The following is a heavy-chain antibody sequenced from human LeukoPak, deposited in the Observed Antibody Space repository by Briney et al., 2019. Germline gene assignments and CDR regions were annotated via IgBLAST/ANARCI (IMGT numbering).Heavy chain of an antibody. D-gene: IGHD6-19*01. J-gene: IGHJ4*02. Sequence: GGSLRVSCAASGFTFDEYGMHWVRQAPGKGLEWVSLISGDGGSTFYADSVKGRFTISRDNSKNSLYLQMNRLRTEDTALYYCAKDQWQAGGFDYWGQGTLVTASS. V-gene: IGHV3-43*02. CDR1: GFTFDEYG. CDR2: ISGDGGST. CDR3: AKDQWQAGGFDY.